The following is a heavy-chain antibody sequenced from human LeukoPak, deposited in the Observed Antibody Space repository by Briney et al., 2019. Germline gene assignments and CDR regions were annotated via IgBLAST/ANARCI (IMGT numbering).Heavy chain of an antibody. CDR3: ARESQWLPHSPLDY. D-gene: IGHD3-22*01. CDR1: GGSFSGYY. CDR2: INHSGST. V-gene: IGHV4-34*01. Sequence: PSETLSLTCAVYGGSFSGYYWSWIRQPPGKGLEWIGEINHSGSTNYNPSLKSRVTISVDTSKNQFSLKLSSVTAADTAVYYCARESQWLPHSPLDYWGQGTLVTVSS. J-gene: IGHJ4*02.